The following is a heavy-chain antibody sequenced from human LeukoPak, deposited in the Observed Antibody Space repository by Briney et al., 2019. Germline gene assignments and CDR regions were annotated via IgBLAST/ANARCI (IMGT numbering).Heavy chain of an antibody. V-gene: IGHV3-23*01. CDR3: AKDAEYYDSSGYWGLNYFDY. CDR1: GFTFSSYA. Sequence: GRSLRLSCAASGFTFSSYAMSWVRQAPGKGLEWISAISGSGGSTYYADSVKGRFTISRDNSKNTLYLQMNSLRAEDTAVYYCAKDAEYYDSSGYWGLNYFDYWGQGTLVTVSS. D-gene: IGHD3-22*01. J-gene: IGHJ4*02. CDR2: ISGSGGST.